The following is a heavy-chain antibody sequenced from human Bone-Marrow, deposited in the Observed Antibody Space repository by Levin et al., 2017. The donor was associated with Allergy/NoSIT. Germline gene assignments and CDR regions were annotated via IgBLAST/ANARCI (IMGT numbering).Heavy chain of an antibody. V-gene: IGHV3-9*01. CDR3: VRDKSPSGFCGGNCYSGIQYGMDV. CDR2: ISWNSDVI. Sequence: SLKISCAASGFTFDDHGLHWVRQRPGKGLEWVSNISWNSDVIGYADSVKGRFTISRDNAKNSLYLQMNSLRPEDTALYYCVRDKSPSGFCGGNCYSGIQYGMDVWGQGTTVTVSS. CDR1: GFTFDDHG. D-gene: IGHD2-21*01. J-gene: IGHJ6*02.